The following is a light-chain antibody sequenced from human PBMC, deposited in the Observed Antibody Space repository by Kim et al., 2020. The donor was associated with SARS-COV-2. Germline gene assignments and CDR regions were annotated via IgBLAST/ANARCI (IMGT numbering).Light chain of an antibody. V-gene: IGKV3-11*01. J-gene: IGKJ4*01. Sequence: LSPGERATLSCRVSQSVVTFLAWYQQKSGQAPRLLIYDASNRATGIPARFSGSGSGTDFTLTISSLEPEDFAVYYCEQRRSWPLTFGGGTKVDIK. CDR1: QSVVTF. CDR2: DAS. CDR3: EQRRSWPLT.